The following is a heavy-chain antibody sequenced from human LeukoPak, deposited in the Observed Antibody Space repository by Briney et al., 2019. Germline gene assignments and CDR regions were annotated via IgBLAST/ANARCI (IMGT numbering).Heavy chain of an antibody. J-gene: IGHJ4*02. D-gene: IGHD3-22*01. Sequence: GGSLRLSCAASGFTFSSYAMSWVRQAPGKGLEWVSAISGSGGSTYYADSVKGRFTISRDNSKNTLYLQMNSLRAEDTAVYYCARGRVNYDSSGYLDYWGQGTLVTVSS. CDR1: GFTFSSYA. CDR3: ARGRVNYDSSGYLDY. CDR2: ISGSGGST. V-gene: IGHV3-23*01.